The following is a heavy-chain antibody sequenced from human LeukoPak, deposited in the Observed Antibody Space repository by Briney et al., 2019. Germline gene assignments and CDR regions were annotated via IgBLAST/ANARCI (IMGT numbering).Heavy chain of an antibody. CDR1: GFTFSSYG. CDR2: IWDDGSSK. V-gene: IGHV3-33*01. Sequence: PGGSLRLSCAPSGFTFSSYGMHSVRQAPDKGLERVAVIWDDGSSKCYADSVEVRLIIYSDNSKNTVYLQMNSLRAEDTAVYYCARYNYYASIGYYPYDAFDIWGQGTMVTVSS. J-gene: IGHJ3*02. D-gene: IGHD3-22*01. CDR3: ARYNYYASIGYYPYDAFDI.